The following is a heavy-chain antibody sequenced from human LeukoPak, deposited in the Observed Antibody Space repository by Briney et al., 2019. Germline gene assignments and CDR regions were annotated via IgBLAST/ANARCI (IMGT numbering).Heavy chain of an antibody. CDR2: INTNTGNP. D-gene: IGHD3-9*01. Sequence: ASVKVSCKASGGTFSSYAISWVRQAPGQGLEWMGWINTNTGNPTFAQGFIGRFVFSLDTSVSTAYLQISSLKAEDTAVYYCASNDRTDAFDMWGQGTMVTVSS. CDR3: ASNDRTDAFDM. CDR1: GGTFSSYA. V-gene: IGHV7-4-1*02. J-gene: IGHJ3*02.